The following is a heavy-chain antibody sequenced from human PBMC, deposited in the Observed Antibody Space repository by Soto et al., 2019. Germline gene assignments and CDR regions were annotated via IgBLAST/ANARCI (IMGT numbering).Heavy chain of an antibody. CDR3: AKGGASGWLYYYYGMDV. Sequence: EVQLLESGGGLVQPGGSLRLSCAASGFTFSSYAMSWVRQAPGKGLEWVSAISGSGGSTYYADSVKGRFTISRDNSKNTLYLQMNSLRAEDTAVYYCAKGGASGWLYYYYGMDVWGQGTTVTVSS. D-gene: IGHD6-19*01. V-gene: IGHV3-23*01. J-gene: IGHJ6*02. CDR2: ISGSGGST. CDR1: GFTFSSYA.